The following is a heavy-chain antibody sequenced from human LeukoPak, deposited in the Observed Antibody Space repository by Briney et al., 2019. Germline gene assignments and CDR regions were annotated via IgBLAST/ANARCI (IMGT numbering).Heavy chain of an antibody. V-gene: IGHV3-74*01. D-gene: IGHD1-20*01. J-gene: IGHJ4*02. CDR2: INSDGSSA. CDR3: ARDIITGTPRSFDY. Sequence: AGGSLRLSCAASGFNFSIYWMHWVRQAPGKGLVWVSRINSDGSSAIYADSVKGRFTISRDNAKNSLYLQMNSLRAEDTAVYYCARDIITGTPRSFDYWGQGTLVTVSS. CDR1: GFNFSIYW.